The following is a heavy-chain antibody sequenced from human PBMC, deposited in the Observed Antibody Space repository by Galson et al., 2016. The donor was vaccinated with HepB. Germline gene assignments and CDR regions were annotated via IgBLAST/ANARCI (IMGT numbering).Heavy chain of an antibody. CDR3: SKENTGVGPAAGPQFHYHMDV. CDR1: GFTFSDYY. D-gene: IGHD2-2*01. CDR2: ITSSSSYT. V-gene: IGHV3-11*06. Sequence: SLRLSCAASGFTFSDYYMSWIRQAPGKGLEWVSYITSSSSYTNYADSVKGRFTISRDNAKNSLYLQMNSLRAEDTAVYYWSKENTGVGPAAGPQFHYHMDVLGKGNPGNGS. J-gene: IGHJ6*03.